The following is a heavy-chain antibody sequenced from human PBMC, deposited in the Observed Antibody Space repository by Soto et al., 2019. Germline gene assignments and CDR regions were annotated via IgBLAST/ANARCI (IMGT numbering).Heavy chain of an antibody. J-gene: IGHJ4*02. CDR2: INPSGGST. CDR1: GYTFTSYY. V-gene: IGHV1-46*01. D-gene: IGHD3-10*01. CDR3: ARERAMVRGVIKGEFDY. Sequence: WASVKVSCKASGYTFTSYYMHWVRQAPGQGLEWMGIINPSGGSTSYAQKFQGRVTMTRDTSTSTVYMELSSLRSEDTAVYYCARERAMVRGVIKGEFDYWGQGTLVTVSS.